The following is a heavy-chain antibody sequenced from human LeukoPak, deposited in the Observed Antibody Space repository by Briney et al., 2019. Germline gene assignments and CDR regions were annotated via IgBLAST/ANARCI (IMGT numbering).Heavy chain of an antibody. V-gene: IGHV3-23*01. CDR1: EFTFSSYG. CDR2: ISGSGGGT. CDR3: AKYRGLRYYDD. D-gene: IGHD3-22*01. J-gene: IGHJ4*02. Sequence: GGSLRLSCAASEFTFSSYGMHWVRQAPGKGLEWVSAISGSGGGTYYADYVKGRFTISRDNSKNTLYLQVNSLRAEDTAVYYCAKYRGLRYYDDWGQGTLVTVSS.